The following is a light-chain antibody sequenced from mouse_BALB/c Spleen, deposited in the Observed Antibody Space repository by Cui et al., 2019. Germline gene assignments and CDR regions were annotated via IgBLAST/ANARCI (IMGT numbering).Light chain of an antibody. Sequence: IVLTQPPPIMSASPGEKVTMTCSASSSVSYMYWYQQKPGSSPRLLIYDTSNLASGVPVRFSGSGSGTSYSLTISRMEAEDAATYYCQQWSSYPRTFGGGTKLEIK. J-gene: IGKJ1*01. CDR1: SSVSY. CDR2: DTS. V-gene: IGKV4-55*01. CDR3: QQWSSYPRT.